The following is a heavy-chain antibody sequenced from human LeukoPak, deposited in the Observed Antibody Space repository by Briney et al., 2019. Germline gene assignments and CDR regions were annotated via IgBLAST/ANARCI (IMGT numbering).Heavy chain of an antibody. CDR3: ARVSRVAYTSSWYLDY. D-gene: IGHD6-13*01. CDR2: IGGGGRYI. CDR1: GFTFSTCT. J-gene: IGHJ4*02. Sequence: GGSLRLSCAASGFTFSTCTMNWVRQAPGKGLEWVSSIGGGGRYIYYADSMQGRFTISRDNAKNSLFLQMHSLSAEDTALYYCARVSRVAYTSSWYLDYWGQGTLVTVSS. V-gene: IGHV3-21*01.